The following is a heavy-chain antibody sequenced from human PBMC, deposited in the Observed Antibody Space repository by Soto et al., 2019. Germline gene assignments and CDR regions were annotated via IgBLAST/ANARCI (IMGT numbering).Heavy chain of an antibody. CDR2: ISSSSSTI. J-gene: IGHJ4*02. CDR1: GFTFSSYS. CDR3: AREIHYDYVWGSYRYIDY. V-gene: IGHV3-48*02. Sequence: GGSLRLSCAASGFTFSSYSMNWVRQAPGKGLEWVSYISSSSSTIYYADSVKGRFTISRDNAKNSLYLQMNSLRDEDTAVYYCAREIHYDYVWGSYRYIDYWGQGTLVTVSS. D-gene: IGHD3-16*02.